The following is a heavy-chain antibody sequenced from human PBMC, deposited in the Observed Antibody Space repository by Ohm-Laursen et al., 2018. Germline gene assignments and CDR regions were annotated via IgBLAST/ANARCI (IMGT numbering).Heavy chain of an antibody. CDR3: ARNYGGNSGFGYYYGMDV. CDR1: GFTFSSYS. D-gene: IGHD4-23*01. Sequence: SLRLSCAAPGFTFSSYSMNWVRQAPGKGLEWVSSISTSSSYIFYADSVKGRFTISRDNAKNSLYLQMNSLKAEDTAVYYCARNYGGNSGFGYYYGMDVWGQGTTVTVSS. CDR2: ISTSSSYI. J-gene: IGHJ6*02. V-gene: IGHV3-21*01.